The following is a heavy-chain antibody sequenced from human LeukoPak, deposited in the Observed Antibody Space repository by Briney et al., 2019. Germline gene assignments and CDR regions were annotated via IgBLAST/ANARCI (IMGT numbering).Heavy chain of an antibody. V-gene: IGHV3-74*01. CDR1: GFTFSSYW. CDR3: ARDLTMVRGLRSRGVDF. D-gene: IGHD3-10*01. J-gene: IGHJ4*02. CDR2: ISSDGSST. Sequence: QPGGSLRLSCAASGFTFSSYWMHWVRHAPGKGLVWVSRISSDGSSTIYADSVKGRFTISRDNAKNTLYLQMNSLRAEDTAVYYCARDLTMVRGLRSRGVDFWGQGTLVTVSS.